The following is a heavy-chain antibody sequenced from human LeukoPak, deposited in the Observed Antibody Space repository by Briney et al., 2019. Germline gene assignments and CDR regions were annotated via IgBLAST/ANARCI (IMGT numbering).Heavy chain of an antibody. CDR3: AKDAASITIFGVVIATYYFDY. J-gene: IGHJ4*02. V-gene: IGHV3-23*01. CDR1: GFTFSSYA. D-gene: IGHD3-3*01. CDR2: ISGSGGST. Sequence: PGGSLRLSCAASGFTFSSYAMSWVRQAPGKGLEWVSAISGSGGSTYYADSVKGRFTISRDNSKNTLYLQMNSLRAEDTAVYYCAKDAASITIFGVVIATYYFDYWGQGTLVTVSS.